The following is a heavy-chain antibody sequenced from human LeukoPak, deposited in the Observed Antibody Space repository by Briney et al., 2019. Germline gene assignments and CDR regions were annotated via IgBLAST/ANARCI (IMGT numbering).Heavy chain of an antibody. CDR2: ISHDGGNK. CDR3: ARPNCSSGSCPNRGGYYYYYMDV. J-gene: IGHJ6*03. V-gene: IGHV3-30*01. D-gene: IGHD2-15*01. CDR1: GFTFSDYA. Sequence: PGGSLRLSCAASGFTFSDYAMHWVRQAPGKGLERVTVISHDGGNKYYVDSVKGRFTISRDNSKNTLYLQMNSLRAEDTAVYFCARPNCSSGSCPNRGGYYYYYMDVWGKGTTVTVSS.